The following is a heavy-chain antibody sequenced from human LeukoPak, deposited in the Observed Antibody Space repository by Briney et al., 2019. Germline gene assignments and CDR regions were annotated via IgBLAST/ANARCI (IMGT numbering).Heavy chain of an antibody. CDR2: NYYSGST. Sequence: SETLSLTCTVSGGSISSYYWSWIRQPPGKGLEWIGYNYYSGSTNYNPSLKSRVTISVDTSKNQFSLKLSSVTAADTAVYYCARASGPYGPKNPFDYWGQGTLVTVSS. V-gene: IGHV4-59*01. D-gene: IGHD4-17*01. J-gene: IGHJ4*02. CDR3: ARASGPYGPKNPFDY. CDR1: GGSISSYY.